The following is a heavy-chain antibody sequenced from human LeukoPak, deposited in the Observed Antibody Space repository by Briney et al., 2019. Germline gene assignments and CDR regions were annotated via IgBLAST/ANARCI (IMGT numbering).Heavy chain of an antibody. CDR1: GLTFSTYT. J-gene: IGHJ4*02. Sequence: GGSLRLSCAASGLTFSTYTINWVRQAPGKGLEWVSSIGSGSSYIYYADSMKGRFTVSRDNAKNSLYLQMNSLKAEDTAVYFCASHYDIDYWGQGTLVTVSS. CDR3: ASHYDIDY. V-gene: IGHV3-21*06. CDR2: IGSGSSYI. D-gene: IGHD3-9*01.